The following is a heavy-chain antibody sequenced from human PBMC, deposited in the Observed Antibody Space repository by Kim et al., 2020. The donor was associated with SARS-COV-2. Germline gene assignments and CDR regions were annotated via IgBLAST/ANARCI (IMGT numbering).Heavy chain of an antibody. V-gene: IGHV3-7*01. Sequence: SVKNYVDSVKGRLTISRDNAKHSLYLQMNGLRADDTAVYYCARGGRDEDYWGQGTLVTVSS. CDR2: SVK. D-gene: IGHD3-10*01. CDR3: ARGGRDEDY. J-gene: IGHJ4*02.